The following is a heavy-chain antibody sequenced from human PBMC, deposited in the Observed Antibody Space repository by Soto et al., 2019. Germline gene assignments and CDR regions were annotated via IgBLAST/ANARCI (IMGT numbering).Heavy chain of an antibody. Sequence: SETLSLTCTVSGGSISSYYWSWIRQPPGKRLEWIGYIYYSGRTNYILCLKSRVTISVDTSKNQFSLKLSSVTAADTAVYYCARGYCSSTICYIWDNWFDPWGQGTLVTSPQ. CDR3: ARGYCSSTICYIWDNWFDP. CDR1: GGSISSYY. V-gene: IGHV4-59*01. J-gene: IGHJ5*02. D-gene: IGHD2-2*02. CDR2: IYYSGRT.